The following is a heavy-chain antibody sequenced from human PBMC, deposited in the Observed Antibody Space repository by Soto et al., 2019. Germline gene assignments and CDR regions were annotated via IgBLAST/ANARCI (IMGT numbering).Heavy chain of an antibody. D-gene: IGHD5-12*01. CDR1: GFTFSSYS. CDR3: ARDQGGYEPDPAYMDV. J-gene: IGHJ6*03. Sequence: PGGSLRLSCAASGFTFSSYSMNWVRQAPGKGLEWVSYISSSSSTIYYADSVKGRFTISRDNAKNSLYLQMNSLRAEDTAVYYCARDQGGYEPDPAYMDVWGKGTTVTISS. CDR2: ISSSSSTI. V-gene: IGHV3-48*01.